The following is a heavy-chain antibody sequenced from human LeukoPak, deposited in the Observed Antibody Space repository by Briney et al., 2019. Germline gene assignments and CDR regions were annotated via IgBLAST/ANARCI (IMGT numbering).Heavy chain of an antibody. Sequence: PGGSLRLSCVASGFTFSGSGMHWVRQAPGKGLECVALISYDGTNKYYADSVKGRSTISRDNSKNTLYLQMDSLSTEDTAVYYCAKDWGRGDSYYVDCWGQGTLVTVSS. J-gene: IGHJ4*02. D-gene: IGHD2-21*02. V-gene: IGHV3-30*18. CDR2: ISYDGTNK. CDR1: GFTFSGSG. CDR3: AKDWGRGDSYYVDC.